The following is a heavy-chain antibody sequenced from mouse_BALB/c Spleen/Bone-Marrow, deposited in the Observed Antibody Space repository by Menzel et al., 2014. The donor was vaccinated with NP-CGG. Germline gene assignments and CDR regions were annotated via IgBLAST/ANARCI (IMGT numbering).Heavy chain of an antibody. CDR1: GFNIKDTY. V-gene: IGHV14-3*02. CDR3: ARWEYYAMDY. CDR2: IDPANGNT. D-gene: IGHD4-1*01. J-gene: IGHJ4*01. Sequence: VQLQQSGAELVKPGASVKLSCTASGFNIKDTYMHWVKQRPEQGLEWIERIDPANGNTKYDPKFQGKATITADTSSNAAYLQLSSLTSEDTAVYYCARWEYYAMDYWGQGTSVTVSS.